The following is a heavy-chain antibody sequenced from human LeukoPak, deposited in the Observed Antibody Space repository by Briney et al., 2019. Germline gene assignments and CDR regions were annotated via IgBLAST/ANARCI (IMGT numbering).Heavy chain of an antibody. D-gene: IGHD5-24*01. Sequence: ASVKVSCKASGGAFSSYAICWVRHGPGPGLGWVGGIIPIFGTANYAQKFQGRVTITADKSTSTAYMELSSLRSEDTAVYYCARGGAGTGWLQFDYWGRGTLVTVSS. V-gene: IGHV1-69*06. CDR2: IIPIFGTA. J-gene: IGHJ4*02. CDR1: GGAFSSYA. CDR3: ARGGAGTGWLQFDY.